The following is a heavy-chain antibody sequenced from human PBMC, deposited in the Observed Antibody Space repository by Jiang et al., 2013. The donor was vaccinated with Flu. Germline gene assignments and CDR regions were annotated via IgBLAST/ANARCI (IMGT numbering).Heavy chain of an antibody. CDR3: ARARAPEVAAYYFDY. CDR1: GGSISAHY. CDR2: IHYSGDT. Sequence: GPGLVKPSETLSLTCTVSGGSISAHYWNWIRQAPGKGLEWIGYIHYSGDTNYNPSLKSRVTISVDTSKSQLSLNLNSVTAADTAVYHCARARAPEVAAYYFDYWGQGPWSPS. J-gene: IGHJ4*02. V-gene: IGHV4-59*11.